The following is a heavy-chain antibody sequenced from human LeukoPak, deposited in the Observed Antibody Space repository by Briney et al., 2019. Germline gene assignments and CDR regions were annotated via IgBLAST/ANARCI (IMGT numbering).Heavy chain of an antibody. J-gene: IGHJ3*02. D-gene: IGHD3-22*01. V-gene: IGHV4-39*07. CDR2: IHYSGST. Sequence: PSETLSLTCTVSGGSISSSSYYWGWIRQPPGKGLEWIGSIHYSGSTYYTPSLKSRVTISVDTSKNQFSLKLSSVTAADTAVYYCARSGPLISGSGYLGAFDIWGQGTMVTVSS. CDR3: ARSGPLISGSGYLGAFDI. CDR1: GGSISSSSYY.